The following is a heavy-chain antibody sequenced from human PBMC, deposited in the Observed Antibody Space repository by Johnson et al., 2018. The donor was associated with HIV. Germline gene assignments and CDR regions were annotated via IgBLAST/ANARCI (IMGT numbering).Heavy chain of an antibody. Sequence: VQLVESGGGVVQPGRSLRLSCAASGFTFSSYAMHWVRQAPGKGLEWVANIKQDGSENYYVDSVKGRFTISRDNAKNSLYRLLNSLRAEYTAVYYCARDREYSSSSDAFDIWGQGTMVTVSS. CDR3: ARDREYSSSSDAFDI. V-gene: IGHV3-7*01. J-gene: IGHJ3*02. D-gene: IGHD6-6*01. CDR2: IKQDGSEN. CDR1: GFTFSSYA.